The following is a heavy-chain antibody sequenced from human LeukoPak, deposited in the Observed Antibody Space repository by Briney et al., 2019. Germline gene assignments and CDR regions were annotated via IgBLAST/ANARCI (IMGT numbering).Heavy chain of an antibody. CDR3: AKDIEAGTAGFSFDY. CDR2: ITANGDST. V-gene: IGHV3-43*02. D-gene: IGHD2-21*02. Sequence: GGSLRLSCAASGFSFAYYAMHWVRHAPGKGLEWVSLITANGDSTYYADSVKGRFTISRDNSKNSLSLQMNSLRTEDTALYYCAKDIEAGTAGFSFDYWGQGTLVAVSS. CDR1: GFSFAYYA. J-gene: IGHJ4*02.